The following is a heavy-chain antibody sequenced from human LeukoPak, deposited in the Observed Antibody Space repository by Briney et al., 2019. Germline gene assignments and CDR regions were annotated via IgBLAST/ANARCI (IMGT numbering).Heavy chain of an antibody. V-gene: IGHV4-59*12. CDR3: ARETTVTHWYFDL. D-gene: IGHD4-17*01. CDR1: GGSISGYY. Sequence: ASETLSLTCTVSGGSISGYYWSWIRQPPGKGLEWIGYIYYSGSTNYSPSLKSRVTISVDRSKNQFSLKLSSVTAADTAVYYCARETTVTHWYFDLWGRGTLVTVSS. CDR2: IYYSGST. J-gene: IGHJ2*01.